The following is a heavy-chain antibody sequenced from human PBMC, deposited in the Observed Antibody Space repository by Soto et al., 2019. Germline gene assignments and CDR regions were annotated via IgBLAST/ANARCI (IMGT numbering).Heavy chain of an antibody. Sequence: TGGSLRLSCAASGFTVSSNYMSWVRQAPGKGLEWVSAISGSGGSTYYADSVKGRFTISRDNSKNTLYLQMNSLRAEDTAVYYCAKIAAADDYYYYYGMDVWGQGTTVTVSS. CDR1: GFTVSSNY. J-gene: IGHJ6*02. V-gene: IGHV3-23*01. CDR2: ISGSGGST. D-gene: IGHD6-13*01. CDR3: AKIAAADDYYYYYGMDV.